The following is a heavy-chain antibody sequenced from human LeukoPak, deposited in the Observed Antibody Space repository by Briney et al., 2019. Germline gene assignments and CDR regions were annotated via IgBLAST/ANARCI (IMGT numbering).Heavy chain of an antibody. CDR1: GGSFSGYY. CDR2: INYSGST. D-gene: IGHD3-22*01. CDR3: AREGEYYYDSSGYYQGHWFDP. V-gene: IGHV4-34*01. J-gene: IGHJ5*02. Sequence: SETLSLTCAVYGGSFSGYYWSWIRQPPGKGLEWIGEINYSGSTNYNPSLKSRVTISVDTSKNQFSLKLSSVTAADTAVYYCAREGEYYYDSSGYYQGHWFDPWGQGTLVTVSS.